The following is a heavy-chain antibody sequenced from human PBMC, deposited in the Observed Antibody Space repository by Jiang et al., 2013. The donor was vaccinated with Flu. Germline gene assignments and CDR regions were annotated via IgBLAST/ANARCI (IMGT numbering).Heavy chain of an antibody. CDR3: ARDRFWAPTYCSGGSCYGPNYYYYGMDV. J-gene: IGHJ6*04. CDR1: GFSLSTSGMC. D-gene: IGHD2-15*01. Sequence: KPTQTLTLTCTFSGFSLSTSGMCVSWIRQPPGKALEWLARIDWDDDKYYSTSLKTRLTISKDTSKNQVVLTMTNMDPVDTATYYCARDRFWAPTYCSGGSCYGPNYYYYGMDVWGKGTTVTVSS. CDR2: IDWDDDK. V-gene: IGHV2-70*11.